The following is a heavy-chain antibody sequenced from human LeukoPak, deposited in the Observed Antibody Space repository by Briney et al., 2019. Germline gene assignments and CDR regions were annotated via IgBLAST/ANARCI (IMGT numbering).Heavy chain of an antibody. V-gene: IGHV4-34*01. CDR2: INHSGST. Sequence: PSETLSLTCAVYGGSLSGYYWSWIRQPPGKGLEWIGEINHSGSTNYNPSLKSRVTISVDTSKNQFSLKLSSVTAADTAVYYCARGRVSGHWWFDPWGQGTLVTVSS. CDR3: ARGRVSGHWWFDP. D-gene: IGHD6-13*01. J-gene: IGHJ5*02. CDR1: GGSLSGYY.